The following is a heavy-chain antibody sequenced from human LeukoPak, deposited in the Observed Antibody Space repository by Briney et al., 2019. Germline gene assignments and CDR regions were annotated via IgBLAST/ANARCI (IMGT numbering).Heavy chain of an antibody. J-gene: IGHJ6*03. CDR1: GGSISGYH. Sequence: PSETLPLTCNVAGGSISGYHWSWIRQPPGEGVGWFGYFYYSGSSNYNPSLKSRVNISADTSKNQFTLKLSSVTAADTAVYYCARVPRSYYYYYYMDVWGKGTTVTVSS. CDR3: ARVPRSYYYYYYMDV. CDR2: FYYSGSS. V-gene: IGHV4-59*01.